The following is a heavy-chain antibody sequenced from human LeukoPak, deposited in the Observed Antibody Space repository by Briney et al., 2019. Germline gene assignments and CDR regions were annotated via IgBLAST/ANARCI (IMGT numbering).Heavy chain of an antibody. Sequence: ASVKVSCKASGYTFTSYDINWVRQATGQGLEWMGWMNPNSGNTGYAQKFQGRVTMTRNTSISTAYMELSSLRSEDTAVYYCARVQWELLYPDYWGQGTLVTVSS. V-gene: IGHV1-8*01. CDR1: GYTFTSYD. D-gene: IGHD1-26*01. CDR2: MNPNSGNT. J-gene: IGHJ4*02. CDR3: ARVQWELLYPDY.